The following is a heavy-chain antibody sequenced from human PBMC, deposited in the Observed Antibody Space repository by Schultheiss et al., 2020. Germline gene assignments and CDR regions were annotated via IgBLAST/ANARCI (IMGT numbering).Heavy chain of an antibody. V-gene: IGHV3-64D*09. J-gene: IGHJ4*02. CDR1: GFTFSSYA. Sequence: GGSLRLSCAASGFTFSSYAMHWVRQAPGKGLEYVSAISSNGGSTYYADSVKGRFTISRDNSKNTLYLQMSSLRAEDTAVYYCARDGAYSVDYWGQGTLVTVSS. CDR2: ISSNGGST. D-gene: IGHD1-26*01. CDR3: ARDGAYSVDY.